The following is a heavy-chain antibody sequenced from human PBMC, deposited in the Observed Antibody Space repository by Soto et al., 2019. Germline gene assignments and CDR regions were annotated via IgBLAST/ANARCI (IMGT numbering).Heavy chain of an antibody. CDR1: VGSVSSGSYY. V-gene: IGHV4-61*01. CDR2: IYYSGST. J-gene: IGHJ4*02. Sequence: SETLSLTCTVSVGSVSSGSYYWSWIRQPPGKGLQWIGYIYYSGSTNYNPSLKSRVTISVDTSKNQFSLKLSSVTAADTAVYYCAREYSSSSSFDYWGQGTLVTVSS. CDR3: AREYSSSSSFDY. D-gene: IGHD6-6*01.